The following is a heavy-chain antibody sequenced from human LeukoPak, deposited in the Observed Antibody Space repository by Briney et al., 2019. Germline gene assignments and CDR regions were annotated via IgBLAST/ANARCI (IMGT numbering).Heavy chain of an antibody. CDR3: AELGITMIGGV. CDR1: GFTFSSYS. V-gene: IGHV3-48*01. J-gene: IGHJ6*04. Sequence: GGSLRLSRAASGFTFSSYSMNWVRQAPGKGLEWISYISSSSSTIYYADSVKGRFTISRDNAKNSLYLQMNSLRAEDTAVYYCAELGITMIGGVWGKGTTVTISS. D-gene: IGHD3-10*02. CDR2: ISSSSSTI.